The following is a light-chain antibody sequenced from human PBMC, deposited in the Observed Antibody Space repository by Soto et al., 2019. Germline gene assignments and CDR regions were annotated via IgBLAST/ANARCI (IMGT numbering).Light chain of an antibody. CDR3: QQYNNWPPWT. J-gene: IGKJ1*01. V-gene: IGKV3-15*01. CDR1: QSVSSN. Sequence: ILMTQSTATLSVSQGEKAIPSRAASQSVSSNLAWYQQKPGQAPRLLIYGASTRATGIPARFSGSGSGTEFTLTISSLQSEDVAVYYCQQYNNWPPWTFGQGTKVDI. CDR2: GAS.